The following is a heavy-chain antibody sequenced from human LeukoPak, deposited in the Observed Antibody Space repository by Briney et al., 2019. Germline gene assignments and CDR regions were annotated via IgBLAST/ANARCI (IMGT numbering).Heavy chain of an antibody. J-gene: IGHJ4*02. Sequence: SETLSLTCTVSGGSVSNYYWSWIRQSPGKGLEWIGYIYYTETSYNPSLKSRVTISADTSKNQFSLKLYSVTAADTAVYYCATRNLGNDYWAREPRVTVPS. CDR3: ATRNLGNDY. D-gene: IGHD7-27*01. V-gene: IGHV4-59*02. CDR2: IYYTET. CDR1: GGSVSNYY.